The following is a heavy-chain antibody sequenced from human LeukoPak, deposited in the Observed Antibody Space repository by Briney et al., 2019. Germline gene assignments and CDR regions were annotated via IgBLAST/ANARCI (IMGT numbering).Heavy chain of an antibody. CDR2: IYYSGST. CDR3: ARGREDYYDSSGYPLDY. D-gene: IGHD3-22*01. J-gene: IGHJ4*02. CDR1: GGSISSGGYY. V-gene: IGHV4-31*03. Sequence: PSQTLSLTCTLSGGSISSGGYYWSWIRQHPGKGLEWVGYIYYSGSTYYNPPLKSRVNISGDTSKNQFPLTLSSVTAADTAVYYCARGREDYYDSSGYPLDYWGQGTLVTVSS.